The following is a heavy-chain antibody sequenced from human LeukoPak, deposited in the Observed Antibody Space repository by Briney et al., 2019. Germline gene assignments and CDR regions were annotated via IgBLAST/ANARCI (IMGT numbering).Heavy chain of an antibody. Sequence: SETLSLTCAVSGGSITSYYWSWIRQVPGKGLEWIGYVHYSGTSNYNPSLKSRVTISVDTSKNQFSLRLTSVNAADTAVYYCARGRLTMVRGVIGWFDPWGQGTLVTVSS. D-gene: IGHD3-10*01. CDR3: ARGRLTMVRGVIGWFDP. CDR1: GGSITSYY. J-gene: IGHJ5*02. V-gene: IGHV4-59*01. CDR2: VHYSGTS.